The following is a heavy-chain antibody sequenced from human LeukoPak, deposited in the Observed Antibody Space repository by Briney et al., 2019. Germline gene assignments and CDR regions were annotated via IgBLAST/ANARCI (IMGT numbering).Heavy chain of an antibody. Sequence: GGSLRLSCAASGFTFSSYSMNWVRQAPGKGLEWVSSISSSSTYIYYADSVKGRFTISRDNAKNSLYLHMNSLRAEDTAVYYCARDYGGSSPFDYWGQGTLVTVSS. CDR3: ARDYGGSSPFDY. CDR2: ISSSSTYI. J-gene: IGHJ4*02. D-gene: IGHD4-23*01. CDR1: GFTFSSYS. V-gene: IGHV3-21*01.